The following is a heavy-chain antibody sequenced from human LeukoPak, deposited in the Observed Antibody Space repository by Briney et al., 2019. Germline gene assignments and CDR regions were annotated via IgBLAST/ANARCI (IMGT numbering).Heavy chain of an antibody. CDR1: GFTFTTYG. CDR2: IGGSGTRT. D-gene: IGHD2-2*03. J-gene: IGHJ4*02. CDR3: AKDSHWILFDD. Sequence: GGSLRLSCAASGFTFTTYGMNWGRQAPGKGLEWVSGIGGSGTRTYYADSVKGRFTISRDNSKNTLYLQMNSLRDEDTAVYYCAKDSHWILFDDWGQGTLVTVSS. V-gene: IGHV3-23*01.